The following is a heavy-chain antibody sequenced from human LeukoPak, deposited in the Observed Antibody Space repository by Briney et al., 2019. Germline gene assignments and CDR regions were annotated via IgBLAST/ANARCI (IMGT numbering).Heavy chain of an antibody. V-gene: IGHV3-23*01. Sequence: GGSLRLSCAASGFTFSSYAMSWVRQAPGKGLEWVSAISGSGGSTYYADSVKGRFTISRDNSKNTLYLQMNSLRAVDTAVYYCARGATGGNWFDPWGQGTLVTVSS. CDR2: ISGSGGST. J-gene: IGHJ5*02. CDR1: GFTFSSYA. CDR3: ARGATGGNWFDP. D-gene: IGHD1-26*01.